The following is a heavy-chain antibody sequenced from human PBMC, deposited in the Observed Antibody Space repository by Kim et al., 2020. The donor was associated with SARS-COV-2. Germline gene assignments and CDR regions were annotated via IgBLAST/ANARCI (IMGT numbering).Heavy chain of an antibody. CDR1: GGSFRGFY. J-gene: IGHJ4*02. D-gene: IGHD6-13*01. CDR2: ISHTRST. CDR3: ARDSSPFRWYL. Sequence: SETLSLTCTVSGGSFRGFYWGWIRQTPGESLEWIGHISHTRSTTYNPSLSGRDTISLDTSKSQFSLELRSLTAEDTAVYFCARDSSPFRWYLWGQGTLVPVSP. V-gene: IGHV4-59*01.